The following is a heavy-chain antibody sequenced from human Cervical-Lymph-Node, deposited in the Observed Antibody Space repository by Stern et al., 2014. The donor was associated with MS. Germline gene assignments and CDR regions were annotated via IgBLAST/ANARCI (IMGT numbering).Heavy chain of an antibody. V-gene: IGHV3-11*01. Sequence: VQLVQSGGGLVKPGESLRLSCAASGFIFSDYYMNWIRQAPGKGLEWLSYISSRDGTIYYADSVKGRFTISRDNAKKSLYLHMNSLRAEDTAVYYCARAGRSEDDFWGQGTLVTVSS. J-gene: IGHJ4*02. CDR2: ISSRDGTI. D-gene: IGHD3-10*01. CDR3: ARAGRSEDDF. CDR1: GFIFSDYY.